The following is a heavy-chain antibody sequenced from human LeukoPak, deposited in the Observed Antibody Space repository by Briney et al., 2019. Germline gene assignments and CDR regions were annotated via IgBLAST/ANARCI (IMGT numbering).Heavy chain of an antibody. CDR1: GYTFTSYY. CDR2: INPSGGST. Sequence: GASVKVSCKASGYTFTSYYMHWVRQAPGQGLEWMGIINPSGGSTSYAQKFQGRVTMTEDTSTDTAYMELSSLRSEDTAVYYCATDLSPTNYYDSSRTLGELDPWGQGTLVTVSS. D-gene: IGHD3-22*01. J-gene: IGHJ5*02. CDR3: ATDLSPTNYYDSSRTLGELDP. V-gene: IGHV1-46*01.